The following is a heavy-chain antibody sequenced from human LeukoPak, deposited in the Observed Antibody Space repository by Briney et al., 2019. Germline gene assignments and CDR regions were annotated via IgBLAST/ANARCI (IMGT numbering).Heavy chain of an antibody. V-gene: IGHV3-53*01. Sequence: RGSLRLSCAASGFTVSSNYMSCVRQAPGKGLEWVSVIYSGGSTYYADSVKGRFTITRDNSKNTLYLQMKSLRAEDTAVYYCASNGRRGYSGYDSTLDYWGQGTLVTVSS. D-gene: IGHD5-12*01. CDR1: GFTVSSNY. CDR3: ASNGRRGYSGYDSTLDY. CDR2: IYSGGST. J-gene: IGHJ4*02.